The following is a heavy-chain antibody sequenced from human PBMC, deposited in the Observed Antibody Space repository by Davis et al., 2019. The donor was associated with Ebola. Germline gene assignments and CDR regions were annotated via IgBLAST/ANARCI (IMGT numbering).Heavy chain of an antibody. Sequence: GESLKISCKGSGYSFTSYWISWVRQMPGKGLEWMGRIDPSDSYTNYSPSFQGHVTISADKSISTAYLQWSSLKASDTAMYYCARAVVVVPAAIRYYMDVWGKGTTVTVSS. CDR1: GYSFTSYW. CDR3: ARAVVVVPAAIRYYMDV. V-gene: IGHV5-10-1*01. D-gene: IGHD2-2*02. J-gene: IGHJ6*03. CDR2: IDPSDSYT.